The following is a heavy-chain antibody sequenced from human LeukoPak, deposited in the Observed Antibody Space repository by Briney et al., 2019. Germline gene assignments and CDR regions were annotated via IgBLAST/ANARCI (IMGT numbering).Heavy chain of an antibody. V-gene: IGHV4-34*01. CDR1: GESFSGYY. CDR3: ARPNHCSSTNCNDAFDI. CDR2: INHSGSS. D-gene: IGHD2-2*01. J-gene: IGHJ3*02. Sequence: PSETLSLTCAVYGESFSGYYWTWIRQPRGKGLEWIGDINHSGSSNYNPSLKSRVTISVDTSKNQFSLKLSSVTAADTAVYYCARPNHCSSTNCNDAFDICGQGTMVTVSS.